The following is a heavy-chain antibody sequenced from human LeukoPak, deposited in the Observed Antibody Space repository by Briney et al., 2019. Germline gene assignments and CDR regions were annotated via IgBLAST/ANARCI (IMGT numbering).Heavy chain of an antibody. D-gene: IGHD3-3*01. J-gene: IGHJ3*02. CDR2: ISWNSGSI. CDR1: GFTFDDYA. Sequence: GRSLRLSCAASGFTFDDYAMHWVRQAPGKGLEWVSGISWNSGSIGYADSVKGRFTISRGNAKNSLYLQMNSLRAEDTALYYCAKVGPYYDFWSGYQDAFDIWGQGTMVTVSS. CDR3: AKVGPYYDFWSGYQDAFDI. V-gene: IGHV3-9*01.